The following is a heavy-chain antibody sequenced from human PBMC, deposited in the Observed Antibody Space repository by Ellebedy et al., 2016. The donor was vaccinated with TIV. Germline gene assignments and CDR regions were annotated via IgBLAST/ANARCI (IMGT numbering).Heavy chain of an antibody. CDR1: GGSFSGYY. J-gene: IGHJ5*02. D-gene: IGHD3-9*01. V-gene: IGHV4-34*01. CDR2: INHSGST. Sequence: SETLSLXXAVYGGSFSGYYWSWIRQPPGKGLEWIGEINHSGSTNYNPSLKSRVTISVDTSKNQFSLKLSSVTAADTAVYYCALLTGKPIPWGQGTLVTVSS. CDR3: ALLTGKPIP.